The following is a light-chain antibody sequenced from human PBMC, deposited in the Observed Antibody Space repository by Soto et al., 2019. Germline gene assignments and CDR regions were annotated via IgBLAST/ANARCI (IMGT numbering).Light chain of an antibody. CDR1: QSLLHSNGYNY. CDR2: LGF. J-gene: IGKJ2*01. CDR3: MQALQTPYT. V-gene: IGKV2-28*01. Sequence: DIVMTQSPLSLPVTPGEPASISCRSSQSLLHSNGYNYLDWYLQKPGQSPQLLIYLGFNRASGVPDRFSGSGSGTDFTLKISRVEAEEVGVYYCMQALQTPYTFGQGTKVEIK.